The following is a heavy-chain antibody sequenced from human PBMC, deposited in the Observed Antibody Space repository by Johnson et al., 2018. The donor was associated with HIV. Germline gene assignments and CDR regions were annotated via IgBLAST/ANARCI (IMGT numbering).Heavy chain of an antibody. CDR3: ARVRAEAYYYDSSGRKSGFDI. CDR1: GFTFSSYA. V-gene: IGHV3-64*01. CDR2: ISSKGGST. J-gene: IGHJ3*02. Sequence: VQLVESGGGLVQPGGSLRLSCAASGFTFSSYAMYWVRQAPGKGLEYVSAISSKGGSTYYANSVKGRFTISRDNSKNTLDLQMGSLRAEDMGVYYCARVRAEAYYYDSSGRKSGFDIWGQGTMVTVSS. D-gene: IGHD3-22*01.